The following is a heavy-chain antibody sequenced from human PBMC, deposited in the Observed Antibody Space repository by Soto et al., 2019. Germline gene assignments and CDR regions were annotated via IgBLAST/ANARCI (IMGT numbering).Heavy chain of an antibody. CDR2: IKQDGSEK. J-gene: IGHJ6*02. V-gene: IGHV3-7*01. CDR1: GFTFSTYW. CDR3: VRDWSTFWGMDV. Sequence: GGSLRLSCAASGFTFSTYWMNWVRQAPGKGLGWVANIKQDGSEKYYVDSVKGRFAISRDNAKDSLFLQMNNLRAEDTAVYYCVRDWSTFWGMDVWGQGTTVTVSS.